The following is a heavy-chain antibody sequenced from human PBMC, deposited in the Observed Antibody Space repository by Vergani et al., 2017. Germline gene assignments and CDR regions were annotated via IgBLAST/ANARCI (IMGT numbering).Heavy chain of an antibody. CDR1: GAAFNSYQ. CDR2: IDDKGKS. CDR3: VRRDFWVGPWTFDF. D-gene: IGHD3-3*01. J-gene: IGHJ3*01. Sequence: QVQLHQWGAGLLKTSETLSLTCAVSGAAFNSYQWTWSRQSPGGGLEWLGEIDDKGKSICNSTLKSRVIISVDNSKRHFSLHVTSVTAADSAMYYCVRRDFWVGPWTFDFWGAGTPVTVSS. V-gene: IGHV4-34*01.